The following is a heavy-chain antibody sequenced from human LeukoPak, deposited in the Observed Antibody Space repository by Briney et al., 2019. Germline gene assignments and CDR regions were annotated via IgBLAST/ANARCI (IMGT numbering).Heavy chain of an antibody. CDR1: GFSLSGSY. D-gene: IGHD3-10*01. Sequence: GGSLRLSCAASGFSLSGSYMSWIRQAPGKGLEWVSYISGSSNDINYADSVKGRFTVSRDNTKNTLYLQMNSLRAEDTAVYYCARGNLYYYGSGSYLPFDPWGQGTLVTVSS. CDR3: ARGNLYYYGSGSYLPFDP. J-gene: IGHJ5*02. CDR2: ISGSSNDI. V-gene: IGHV3-11*06.